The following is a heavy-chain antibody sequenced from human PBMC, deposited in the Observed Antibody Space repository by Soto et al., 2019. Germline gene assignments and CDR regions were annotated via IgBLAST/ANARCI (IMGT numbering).Heavy chain of an antibody. Sequence: EVQLVESGGGLVKPGGSLRLSCAASGFSFTSAWMNWVRQIPGKGLEWVGRIKTNIDGGATDYSAPVKGRFTISRGDSKGTVYLQMNSLKTEDTAVYYCTTGRGGSAYVPGAYWGQGALVTVSS. D-gene: IGHD5-12*01. J-gene: IGHJ4*02. CDR3: TTGRGGSAYVPGAY. CDR1: GFSFTSAW. CDR2: IKTNIDGGAT. V-gene: IGHV3-15*07.